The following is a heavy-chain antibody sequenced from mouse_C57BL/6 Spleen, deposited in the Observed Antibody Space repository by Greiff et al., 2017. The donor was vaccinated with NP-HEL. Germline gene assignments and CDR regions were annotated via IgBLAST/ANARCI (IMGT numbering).Heavy chain of an antibody. CDR1: GYTFTSYW. CDR3: ARGTYYGSSYQYFDV. Sequence: QVQLQQPGAELVRPGTSVKLSCKASGYTFTSYWMHWVKQRPGQGLEWIGVIDPSDSYTNYNQKLKGKATLTVDTSSSTAYMQLSSLTSEDSAVYDCARGTYYGSSYQYFDVWGTGTTVTVSS. CDR2: IDPSDSYT. D-gene: IGHD1-1*01. V-gene: IGHV1-59*01. J-gene: IGHJ1*03.